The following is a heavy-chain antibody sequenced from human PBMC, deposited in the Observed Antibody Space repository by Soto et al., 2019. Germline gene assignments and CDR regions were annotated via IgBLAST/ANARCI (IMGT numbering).Heavy chain of an antibody. Sequence: QVQLVQSGAEVKKPGASVKVSCKASGYTFISHYMHWVRQAPGQGLEWMGIFNPSGSSTIYAQKFQGRVTMTRDTSTSTVYMELSSLRSEDTAVYYCAREGGSSVGFDYWGQGTLVTVSS. D-gene: IGHD3-10*01. J-gene: IGHJ4*02. CDR2: FNPSGSST. V-gene: IGHV1-46*01. CDR3: AREGGSSVGFDY. CDR1: GYTFISHY.